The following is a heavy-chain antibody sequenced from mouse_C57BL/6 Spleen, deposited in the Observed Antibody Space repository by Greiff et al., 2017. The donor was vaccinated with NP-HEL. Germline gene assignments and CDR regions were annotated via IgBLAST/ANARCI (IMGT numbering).Heavy chain of an antibody. CDR1: GYTFTSYW. Sequence: VQLQQSGAELVKPGASVKLSCKASGYTFTSYWMQWVKQRPGQGLEWIGEIDPSDSYTNYNQKFKGKATLTVDTSSSTAYMQLSSLTSEDSAVYYCARSPNWDGAYWGQGTLVTVSA. CDR2: IDPSDSYT. D-gene: IGHD4-1*01. V-gene: IGHV1-50*01. J-gene: IGHJ3*01. CDR3: ARSPNWDGAY.